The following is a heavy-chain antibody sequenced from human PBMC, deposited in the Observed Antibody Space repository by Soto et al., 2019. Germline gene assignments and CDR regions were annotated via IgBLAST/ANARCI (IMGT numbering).Heavy chain of an antibody. D-gene: IGHD2-21*02. J-gene: IGHJ4*02. CDR2: ISSSGSTI. Sequence: WGSLRLSCAASGFTFSDYYMSWIRQAPGKGLEWVSYISSSGSTIYYADSVKGRFTISRDNAKNSLYLQMNSLRAEDTAVYYCARDRVVVTAIFDYWGQGTLVTVS. CDR3: ARDRVVVTAIFDY. V-gene: IGHV3-11*01. CDR1: GFTFSDYY.